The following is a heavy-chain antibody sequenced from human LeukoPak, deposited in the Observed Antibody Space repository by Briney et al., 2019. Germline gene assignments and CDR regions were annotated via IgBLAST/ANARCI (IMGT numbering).Heavy chain of an antibody. J-gene: IGHJ4*02. Sequence: GGSLRLSCAASGFTFSSYAMSWVRQAPGRGLEWVSAISGSGGNTHYADSVKGRFTISRDNSKNTLYLQMNSLRAEDTAVYYCAKVKGYSYAVDYWGQGTLVTVSS. V-gene: IGHV3-23*01. CDR2: ISGSGGNT. D-gene: IGHD5-18*01. CDR3: AKVKGYSYAVDY. CDR1: GFTFSSYA.